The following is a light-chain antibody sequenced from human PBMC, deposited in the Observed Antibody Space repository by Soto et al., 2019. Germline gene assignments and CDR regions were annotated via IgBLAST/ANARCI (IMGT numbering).Light chain of an antibody. J-gene: IGKJ1*01. CDR3: QQRSNWPPT. Sequence: TQSPSTLSASVGDRVTITCRASQSISSWLAWYQQKPGQAPRLLIYDASTRATGIPARFSGSGSGTDFTLTITSLEPEDFAVYYCQQRSNWPPTFGQGTKVDIK. V-gene: IGKV3-11*01. CDR2: DAS. CDR1: QSISSW.